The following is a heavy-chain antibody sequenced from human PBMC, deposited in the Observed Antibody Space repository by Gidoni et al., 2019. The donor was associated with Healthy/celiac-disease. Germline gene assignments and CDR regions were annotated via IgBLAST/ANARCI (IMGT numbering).Heavy chain of an antibody. J-gene: IGHJ6*02. D-gene: IGHD5-18*01. CDR3: ARRYSYGSGYYGMDV. CDR1: GYSLPSYW. Sequence: LQLVQAGAEVNKPGESLKVSSKGSGYSLPSYWIGWVRQRAGKSLEWMGSIYPGDSGTRYSPSFQGQGTISADKSISTAYLQWSSLKASDTAMYYCARRYSYGSGYYGMDVWGQGTTVTVSS. V-gene: IGHV5-51*01. CDR2: IYPGDSGT.